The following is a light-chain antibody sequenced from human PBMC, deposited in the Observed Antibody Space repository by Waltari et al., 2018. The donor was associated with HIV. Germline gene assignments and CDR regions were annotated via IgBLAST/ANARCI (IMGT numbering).Light chain of an antibody. CDR2: DDD. Sequence: SYELTQSPSASVAPGQTASIICAGENIGSRSVHWYQLKPGQAPVLVVRDDDDRPSGVPHRFSGSNSENMATLTIAGVEVGDEADYYCQVSDSGSDQWVFGGGTSLTVL. CDR3: QVSDSGSDQWV. V-gene: IGLV3-21*02. J-gene: IGLJ3*02. CDR1: NIGSRS.